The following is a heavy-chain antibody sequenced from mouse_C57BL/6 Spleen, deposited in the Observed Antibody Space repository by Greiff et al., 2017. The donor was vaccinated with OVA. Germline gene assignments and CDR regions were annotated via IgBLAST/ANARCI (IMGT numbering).Heavy chain of an antibody. D-gene: IGHD1-1*02. V-gene: IGHV1-55*01. CDR3: ARESLWDYYAMDY. J-gene: IGHJ4*01. Sequence: QVQLQQPGAELVKPGASVKMSCKASGYTFTSYWITWVKQRPGQGLEWIGDIYPGSGSTNYNEKFKSKATLTVDTSSSTAYMQLSSLTSEDSAVYDCARESLWDYYAMDYWGQGTSVTVSS. CDR1: GYTFTSYW. CDR2: IYPGSGST.